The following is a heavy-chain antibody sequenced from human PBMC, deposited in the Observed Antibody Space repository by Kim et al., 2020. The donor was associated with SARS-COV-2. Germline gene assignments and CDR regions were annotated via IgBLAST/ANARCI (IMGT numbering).Heavy chain of an antibody. Sequence: GGSLRLSCAASGFTFSSYWMSWVRQAPGKGLEWVANVKQDGSGIYYVDSLKGRFTISRDNAKNSLYLQMSSLRAEDTAVYYCARDLLGAVAGTSDHWGQRALGTVSS. D-gene: IGHD6-19*01. CDR3: ARDLLGAVAGTSDH. V-gene: IGHV3-7*01. CDR2: VKQDGSGI. J-gene: IGHJ4*02. CDR1: GFTFSSYW.